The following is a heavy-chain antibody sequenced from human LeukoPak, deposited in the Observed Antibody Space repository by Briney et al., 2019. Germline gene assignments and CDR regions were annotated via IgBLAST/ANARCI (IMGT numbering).Heavy chain of an antibody. CDR3: ARGHSGYEIN. V-gene: IGHV4-39*07. Sequence: SETLSLTCTVSGVSISSSNSYWGWIRQPPGKGLEWIGEINHSGSTNYNPSLKSRVTISVDTSKNQFSLKLSSVTAADTAVYYCARGHSGYEINWGQGTLVTVSS. CDR1: GVSISSSNSY. CDR2: INHSGST. D-gene: IGHD5-12*01. J-gene: IGHJ4*02.